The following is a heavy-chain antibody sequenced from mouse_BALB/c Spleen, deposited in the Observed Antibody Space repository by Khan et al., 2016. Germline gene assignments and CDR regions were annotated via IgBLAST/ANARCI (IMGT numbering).Heavy chain of an antibody. V-gene: IGHV9-3-1*01. D-gene: IGHD2-1*01. J-gene: IGHJ2*01. CDR2: INTYTGEP. Sequence: QFQLVQSGPELKKPGETVKISCKASGYTFTNYGMNWVKQAPGKGLKWMGWINTYTGEPTYADDFKGRFAFSLETSATTAYLQINTLKNEDTATYFCASGGNYEDYFDYWGQGTTLTVSS. CDR3: ASGGNYEDYFDY. CDR1: GYTFTNYG.